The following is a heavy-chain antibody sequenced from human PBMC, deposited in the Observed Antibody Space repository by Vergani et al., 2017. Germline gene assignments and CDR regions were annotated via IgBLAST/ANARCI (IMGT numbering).Heavy chain of an antibody. CDR1: GGSISSGGYS. CDR2: IYHSGST. D-gene: IGHD1-14*01. Sequence: QLQLQESGSGLVKPSQTLSLTCAVSGGSISSGGYSWSWIRQPPGKGLEWIGYIYHSGSTYYNPSLKSRVTISVDRSKNQFSLKLSSVTAADTAVYYCARGSRNRPKGYYGMDVWGQGTTVTVSS. V-gene: IGHV4-30-2*01. J-gene: IGHJ6*02. CDR3: ARGSRNRPKGYYGMDV.